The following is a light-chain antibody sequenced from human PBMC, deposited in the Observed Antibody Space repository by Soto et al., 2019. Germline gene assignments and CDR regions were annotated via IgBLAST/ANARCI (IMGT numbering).Light chain of an antibody. CDR2: EVT. V-gene: IGLV2-8*01. CDR3: SSDAGNYNYV. Sequence: QFVLTQPPSASVSPGQSVTIPCTGTSSDVGGYDHVSWYQQHPGKAPKLMIYEVTKRPAGVPDRFSGSKSGNTASLTVSGLQAEDEADYYCSSDAGNYNYVFGTGTKVTVL. CDR1: SSDVGGYDH. J-gene: IGLJ1*01.